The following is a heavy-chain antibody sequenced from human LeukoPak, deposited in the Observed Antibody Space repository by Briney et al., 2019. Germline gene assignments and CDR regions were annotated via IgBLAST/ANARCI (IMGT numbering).Heavy chain of an antibody. Sequence: PGGSLRLSCAASGFTFSSYEMNWVRQAPGKGLEWVSYISSSGSTIYYADSVKGRFTISRDNAKNSLYLQMNSLRAEDTAVYYCARGARQLVNYYYMDVWGKGTTVTVSS. CDR3: ARGARQLVNYYYMDV. V-gene: IGHV3-48*03. CDR1: GFTFSSYE. J-gene: IGHJ6*03. D-gene: IGHD6-6*01. CDR2: ISSSGSTI.